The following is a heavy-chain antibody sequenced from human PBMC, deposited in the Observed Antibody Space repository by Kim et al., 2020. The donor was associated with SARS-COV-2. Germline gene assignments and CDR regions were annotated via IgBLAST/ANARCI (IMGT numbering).Heavy chain of an antibody. CDR3: AKVLGAVDRRWIDL. CDR2: ISGSGETT. Sequence: GGSLRLSCAASEFTFSNYAMSWVRQAPGKGLEWVSLISGSGETTYYADSVKGRFTISRDNSKSTLYLQMNTLRAEDTAVYYCAKVLGAVDRRWIDLWGQGTRVPVSS. D-gene: IGHD6-13*01. V-gene: IGHV3-23*01. CDR1: EFTFSNYA. J-gene: IGHJ5*02.